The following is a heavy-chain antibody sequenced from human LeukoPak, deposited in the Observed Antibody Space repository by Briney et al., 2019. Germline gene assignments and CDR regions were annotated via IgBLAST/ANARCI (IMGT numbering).Heavy chain of an antibody. CDR3: ARADCRGGRCSPSPAY. J-gene: IGHJ4*02. Sequence: GGSLRLSCAASGFTFSDYAMHWVRQAAGEGREYGSAISGGGGSRYYANSVKGRGTISRENSKNTLYLQMGSLGSDDSAVSFCARADCRGGRCSPSPAYWGPGILVTVSP. CDR2: ISGGGGSR. V-gene: IGHV3-64*01. D-gene: IGHD2-15*01. CDR1: GFTFSDYA.